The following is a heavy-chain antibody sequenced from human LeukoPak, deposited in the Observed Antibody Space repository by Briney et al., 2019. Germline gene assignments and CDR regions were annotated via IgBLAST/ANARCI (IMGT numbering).Heavy chain of an antibody. CDR3: AKKPGGSWEQTFDI. D-gene: IGHD1/OR15-1a*01. J-gene: IGHJ3*02. V-gene: IGHV3-30*18. Sequence: PGRSLRLSCAASGFTFSNYGMHWVRQAPGKGLEWVAVISSDGSNKYYADSVKGRLTISRDNSKNTLYLQMNSLRPEDTAVYYCAKKPGGSWEQTFDIWGQGTMVTVSS. CDR1: GFTFSNYG. CDR2: ISSDGSNK.